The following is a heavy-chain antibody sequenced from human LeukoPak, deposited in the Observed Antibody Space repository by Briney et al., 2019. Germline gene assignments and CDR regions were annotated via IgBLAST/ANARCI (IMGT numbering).Heavy chain of an antibody. D-gene: IGHD3-16*02. V-gene: IGHV3-30*18. J-gene: IGHJ4*02. CDR3: AKLNSGVGDYDYVWGSYRFDY. Sequence: PGGSLRLSCAASGFTFSSYAMHWVRQAPGKGLEWVAVISYDGSNKYYADSVKGRFTISRDNSKNTLYLQMNSLRAEDTAVYYCAKLNSGVGDYDYVWGSYRFDYWGQGTLVTVSS. CDR1: GFTFSSYA. CDR2: ISYDGSNK.